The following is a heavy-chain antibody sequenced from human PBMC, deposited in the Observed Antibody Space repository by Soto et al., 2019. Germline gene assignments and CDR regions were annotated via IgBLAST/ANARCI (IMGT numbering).Heavy chain of an antibody. CDR2: INPNSGGT. CDR1: GYTFTGYY. J-gene: IGHJ3*02. V-gene: IGHV1-2*04. Sequence: ASVKVSCKASGYTFTGYYMHWVRQAPGQGLEWMGWINPNSGGTNYAQKFQGWVTMTRDTSISTAYMVLSRLRSDDTAGYYCARSRAARLGAFDIWGQGTMVTVSS. D-gene: IGHD6-6*01. CDR3: ARSRAARLGAFDI.